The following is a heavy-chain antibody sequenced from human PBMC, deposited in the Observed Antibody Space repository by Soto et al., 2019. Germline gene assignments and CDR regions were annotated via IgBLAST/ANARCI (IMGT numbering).Heavy chain of an antibody. J-gene: IGHJ4*02. D-gene: IGHD2-21*02. CDR1: GYTFTNYA. Sequence: QVQLVQSGAELKKPGASVKVSCKTSGYTFTNYAISWVRQAPGQGLEWMGWISAFNGNTNYAQRLQGRVTTTTDTSTRTAYMKPRSLRSDDTARYYCAGAGDFLYYFDYWGRGTLVTVSS. CDR2: ISAFNGNT. V-gene: IGHV1-18*01. CDR3: AGAGDFLYYFDY.